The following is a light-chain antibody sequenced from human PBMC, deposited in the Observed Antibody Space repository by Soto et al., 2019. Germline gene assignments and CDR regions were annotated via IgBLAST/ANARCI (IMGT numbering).Light chain of an antibody. CDR3: QQYNIYWT. Sequence: EIVLTQSPGTLSLSPGERATLSCRANQSVSSNYLAWYQQKPGQAPRLLISDASDRATGIPDRFSGSGSGTEFTLTISSLQPDDFAAYYCQQYNIYWTFGQGTKVDIK. V-gene: IGKV3-20*01. J-gene: IGKJ1*01. CDR1: QSVSSNY. CDR2: DAS.